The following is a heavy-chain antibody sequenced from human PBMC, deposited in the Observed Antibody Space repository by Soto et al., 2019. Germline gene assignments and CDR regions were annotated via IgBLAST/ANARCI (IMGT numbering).Heavy chain of an antibody. CDR3: ARGGYFDSSNYLDY. Sequence: SETLSLTCSVDGESFSGYYWTWIRQSPGKGLEWLGESNHGGTTNYNPSLKTRVSISVDTSKNQFSLKLNSMTAADTAVYYCARGGYFDSSNYLDYWGRGTLVTVSS. D-gene: IGHD3-22*01. J-gene: IGHJ4*02. CDR2: SNHGGTT. V-gene: IGHV4-34*01. CDR1: GESFSGYY.